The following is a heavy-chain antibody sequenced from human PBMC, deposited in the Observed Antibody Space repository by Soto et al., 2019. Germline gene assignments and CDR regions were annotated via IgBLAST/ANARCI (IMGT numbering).Heavy chain of an antibody. J-gene: IGHJ6*02. V-gene: IGHV3-23*01. CDR1: GFTFSSYA. CDR3: AKELDSSGYGNYYYYGMDV. D-gene: IGHD6-19*01. CDR2: ISGSGGST. Sequence: GGSLRLSCAASGFTFSSYAMSWVRQAPGKGLEWFSVISGSGGSTYYADSVKGRFTISRDNSKNTLYLQMNSLRAEDTAVYYCAKELDSSGYGNYYYYGMDVWGQGTTVTVSS.